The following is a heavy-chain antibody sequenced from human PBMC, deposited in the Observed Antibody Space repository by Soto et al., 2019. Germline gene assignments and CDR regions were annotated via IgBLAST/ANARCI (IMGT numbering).Heavy chain of an antibody. V-gene: IGHV4-34*01. CDR1: GGSFSGYY. Sequence: QVHLQQWGAGLLRPSETLSLTCAVYGGSFSGYYWNWIRKPPGKGLEWIGEINHSGSTNYNPSLKSRVSISVGTSTNQFSLKLSSVTAADTAVYYCARGRGDGYNQDWYFDLWGRGTLVTVSS. CDR3: ARGRGDGYNQDWYFDL. CDR2: INHSGST. J-gene: IGHJ2*01. D-gene: IGHD5-18*01.